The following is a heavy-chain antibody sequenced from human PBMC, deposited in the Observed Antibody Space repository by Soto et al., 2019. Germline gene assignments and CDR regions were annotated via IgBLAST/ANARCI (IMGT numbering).Heavy chain of an antibody. J-gene: IGHJ4*02. V-gene: IGHV1-69*13. CDR1: GGTFSSYA. CDR3: AREGATVTALFDY. CDR2: IIPIFGTA. D-gene: IGHD4-17*01. Sequence: RASVKVSCKASGGTFSSYAISWVRQAPGQGLEWMGGIIPIFGTANYAQKFQGRVTITADESTSTAYMELSSLRSEDTAVYYCAREGATVTALFDYWGQGTLVTVSS.